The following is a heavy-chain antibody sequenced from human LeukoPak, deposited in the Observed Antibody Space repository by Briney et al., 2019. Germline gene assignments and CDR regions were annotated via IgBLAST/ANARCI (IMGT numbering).Heavy chain of an antibody. D-gene: IGHD2-8*01. J-gene: IGHJ4*02. V-gene: IGHV1-46*01. CDR1: GYTFTSYY. CDR2: INPSGGST. Sequence: ASVKVSCKASGYTFTSYYMHWVRQAPGQGLEWMGIINPSGGSTSYAQKFQGRVTMTRDTSTSTVYMELSSLRSEDTAVYYCATSMLCRDFDYWGQGTLVTVSS. CDR3: ATSMLCRDFDY.